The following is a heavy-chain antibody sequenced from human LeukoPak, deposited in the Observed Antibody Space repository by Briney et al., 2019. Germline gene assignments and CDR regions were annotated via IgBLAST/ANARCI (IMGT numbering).Heavy chain of an antibody. Sequence: SGPTLVKPTHTLTLTCTVSGFSLNTGGVGVGWIRQPPGKALEWLGLIYWDDDKRYSPSLKARVTITKETSQNQVVLTMTNMDPVDTATYYCARRQGEAVADYFDYWGQGTLVTVSS. J-gene: IGHJ4*02. CDR1: GFSLNTGGVG. D-gene: IGHD6-19*01. CDR2: IYWDDDK. V-gene: IGHV2-5*02. CDR3: ARRQGEAVADYFDY.